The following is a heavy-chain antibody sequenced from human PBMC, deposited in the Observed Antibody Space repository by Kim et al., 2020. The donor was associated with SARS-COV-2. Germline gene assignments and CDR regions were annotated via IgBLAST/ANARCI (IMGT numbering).Heavy chain of an antibody. CDR3: ARARRGYTYGYFGF. V-gene: IGHV4-59*01. Sequence: SETLSLTCTVSGGSMTNYYWSWIRQPPGKGLEWIGYIFYNGDTNYNPSLKSRVTISVQTSKNQFSLRLTSVTAADTAVYYCARARRGYTYGYFGFWGQGYLVTVSS. D-gene: IGHD5-18*01. CDR1: GGSMTNYY. CDR2: IFYNGDT. J-gene: IGHJ4*02.